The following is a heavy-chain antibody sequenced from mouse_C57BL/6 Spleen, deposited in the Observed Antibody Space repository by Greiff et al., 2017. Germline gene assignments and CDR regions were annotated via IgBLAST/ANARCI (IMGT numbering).Heavy chain of an antibody. Sequence: EVQLMESGGGLVQPKGSLKLSCAASGFSFNTYAMNWVRRAPGKGLEWVARIRSKSNNYATYYADSVKDRFTISRDDSESMLYLQMNNLKTEDTAMYYCVRHVDYDYFDYWGQGTTLTVSS. V-gene: IGHV10-1*01. J-gene: IGHJ2*01. CDR2: IRSKSNNYAT. CDR3: VRHVDYDYFDY. D-gene: IGHD2-4*01. CDR1: GFSFNTYA.